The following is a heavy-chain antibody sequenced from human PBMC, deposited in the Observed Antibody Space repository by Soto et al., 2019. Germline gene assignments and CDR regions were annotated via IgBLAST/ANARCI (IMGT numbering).Heavy chain of an antibody. D-gene: IGHD3-3*01. CDR2: MYAGGDT. J-gene: IGHJ6*02. CDR3: ARERAALRFLEWSRTYYGMDV. V-gene: IGHV3-53*01. Sequence: GSLRLSCGASGLSVSDNYMGWVRQAPGRGLEWVSVMYAGGDTHYADSVKGRFTISRDKSENTLYLQMNSLRDEDTAVHYCARERAALRFLEWSRTYYGMDVWGQGTTVTVSS. CDR1: GLSVSDNY.